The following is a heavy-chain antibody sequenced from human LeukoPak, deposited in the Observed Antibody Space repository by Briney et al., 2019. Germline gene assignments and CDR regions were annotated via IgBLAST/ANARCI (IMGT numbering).Heavy chain of an antibody. Sequence: SVKVSCKASGYTFSSYAISWVRQAPGQGLEWMGRIIPIFGTANYAQKFQGRVTITTDESTSTAYMELSSLRSEDTAVYYCARGGDGSVQFDYWGQGTLVTVSS. J-gene: IGHJ4*02. CDR1: GYTFSSYA. CDR3: ARGGDGSVQFDY. V-gene: IGHV1-69*05. D-gene: IGHD6-25*01. CDR2: IIPIFGTA.